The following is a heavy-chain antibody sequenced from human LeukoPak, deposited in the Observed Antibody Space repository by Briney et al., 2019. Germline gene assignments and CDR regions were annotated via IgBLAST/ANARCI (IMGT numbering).Heavy chain of an antibody. J-gene: IGHJ4*02. CDR2: INPNSGGT. CDR3: ARVRYYYGSGSYSLGY. CDR1: GYTFIDYY. D-gene: IGHD3-10*01. Sequence: ASVKVSCKASGYTFIDYYIHWVRQAPGQGLEWMGWINPNSGGTNYGQKFQGRVTMTRDTSISTAYMELSRLISDETAVYYCARVRYYYGSGSYSLGYWGQGTLVTVSS. V-gene: IGHV1-2*02.